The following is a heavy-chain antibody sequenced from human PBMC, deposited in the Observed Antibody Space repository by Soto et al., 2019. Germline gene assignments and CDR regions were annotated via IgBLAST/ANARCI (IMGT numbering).Heavy chain of an antibody. CDR3: ARGSTMVRGAPPLAWFDP. CDR1: GGSISSGGYY. CDR2: IYYSGST. V-gene: IGHV4-31*03. J-gene: IGHJ5*02. D-gene: IGHD3-10*01. Sequence: SETLSLTCTVSGGSISSGGYYWSWIRQHPGKGLEWIGYIYYSGSTYYNPSLKSRVTISVDTSKNQFSLKLSSVTAADTAVYYCARGSTMVRGAPPLAWFDPWGQGTLVTVSS.